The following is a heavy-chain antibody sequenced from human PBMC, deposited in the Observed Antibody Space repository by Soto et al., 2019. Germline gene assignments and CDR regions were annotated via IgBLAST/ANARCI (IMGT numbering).Heavy chain of an antibody. CDR3: AAVAGYYDFWSGYYSTQDYYYGMDV. CDR2: IVVGSGNT. V-gene: IGHV1-58*01. D-gene: IGHD3-3*01. Sequence: SVKVSCKASGFTFTSSAVQWVRQARGQRLEWIGWIVVGSGNTNYAQKFQERVTITRDMSTSTAYMELSSLRSEDTAVYYCAAVAGYYDFWSGYYSTQDYYYGMDVWGQGTTVTVSS. CDR1: GFTFTSSA. J-gene: IGHJ6*02.